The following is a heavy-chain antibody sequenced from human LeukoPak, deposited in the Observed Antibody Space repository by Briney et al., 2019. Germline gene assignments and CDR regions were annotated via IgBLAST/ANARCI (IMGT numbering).Heavy chain of an antibody. V-gene: IGHV4-59*11. Sequence: PSETLSLTCTVSGGSISSHFWSWIRQPPGKGLEWIGYIYYSGSTNYNPSLKSRVTISVDTSKNQFSLKLSSVTAADTAVYYCARGESGYYYYYYMDVWGKGTTVTVSS. CDR2: IYYSGST. J-gene: IGHJ6*03. CDR3: ARGESGYYYYYYMDV. CDR1: GGSISSHF. D-gene: IGHD1-26*01.